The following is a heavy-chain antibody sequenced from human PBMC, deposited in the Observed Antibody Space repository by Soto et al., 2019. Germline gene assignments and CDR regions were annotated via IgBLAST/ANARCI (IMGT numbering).Heavy chain of an antibody. V-gene: IGHV3-13*01. CDR2: IATAGDT. CDR1: GFSFSSYD. J-gene: IGHJ6*02. CDR3: VRGILSGAGGYNYYYYGMDV. Sequence: PGGSLRLSCAASGFSFSSYDMHWVRQATGKGLEWVSTIATAGDTYYLDSVKGRFTISRENAKNSLYLQMSSLRAGDTAVYYCVRGILSGAGGYNYYYYGMDVWGQGTTVTVSS. D-gene: IGHD3-10*01.